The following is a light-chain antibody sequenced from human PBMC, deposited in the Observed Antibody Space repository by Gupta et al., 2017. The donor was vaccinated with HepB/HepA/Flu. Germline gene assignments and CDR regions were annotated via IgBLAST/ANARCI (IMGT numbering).Light chain of an antibody. Sequence: EIQITQSPSSLSASVGDRVTITCRASQSISSYLNWYQQKPGKAPRLLIYAASSWQSGVPSRFSGSGSGTDFTLTISRLQPEDFAAYYCQQGDSTPWTFGQGTKVEIK. J-gene: IGKJ1*01. V-gene: IGKV1-39*01. CDR2: AAS. CDR1: QSISSY. CDR3: QQGDSTPWT.